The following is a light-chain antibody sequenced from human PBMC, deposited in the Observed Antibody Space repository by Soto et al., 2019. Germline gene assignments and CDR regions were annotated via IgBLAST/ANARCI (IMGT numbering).Light chain of an antibody. J-gene: IGLJ1*01. CDR3: AAWDDNLNGYV. Sequence: QSVLTQPPSVSEAPRQRVTISCSGSSSNIGNNAVNWYQQLPGKAPKLLIYYDDLLPSGVSDRFSGSKSGTSASLAISGLQTEDEADYYCAAWDDNLNGYVFGTGTKLTV. V-gene: IGLV1-36*01. CDR2: YDD. CDR1: SSNIGNNA.